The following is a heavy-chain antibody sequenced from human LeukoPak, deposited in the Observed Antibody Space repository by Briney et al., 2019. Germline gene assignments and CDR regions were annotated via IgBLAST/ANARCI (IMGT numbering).Heavy chain of an antibody. V-gene: IGHV4-59*01. CDR3: ARDGGYYYDSSGYGAFDI. Sequence: SETLSLTCTVSGGSISSYYWSWIRQPPGKGLEWLGYIYYSGSTNYNPSLKSRVTISVDTSKNQFSLKLSSVTAADTAVYYCARDGGYYYDSSGYGAFDIWGQGTMVTVSS. J-gene: IGHJ3*02. CDR2: IYYSGST. D-gene: IGHD3-22*01. CDR1: GGSISSYY.